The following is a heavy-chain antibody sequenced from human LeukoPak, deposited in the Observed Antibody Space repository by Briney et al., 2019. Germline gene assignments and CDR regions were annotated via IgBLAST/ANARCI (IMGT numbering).Heavy chain of an antibody. D-gene: IGHD3-3*01. CDR2: INPNSGGT. J-gene: IGHJ4*02. Sequence: ASVKVSCKASGYTFTGYYMHWVRQAPGQGLEWMEWINPNSGGTNYAQKFQGRVTMTRDTSISTAYMELSRLRSDDTAVYYCARGLEWLLYYFDYWGQGTLVTVSS. CDR3: ARGLEWLLYYFDY. V-gene: IGHV1-2*02. CDR1: GYTFTGYY.